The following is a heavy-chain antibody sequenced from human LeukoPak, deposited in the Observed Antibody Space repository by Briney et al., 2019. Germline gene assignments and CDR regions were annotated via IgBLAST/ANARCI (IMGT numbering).Heavy chain of an antibody. CDR2: IYYSGST. CDR3: AAGWGTTVTSSFYYGMDV. J-gene: IGHJ6*02. D-gene: IGHD4-17*01. Sequence: SEALSLTCTVSGGSIRSGGYYWSWIRQHPGKGLEWIGYIYYSGSTYYNPSLKSRVIISVDTTKNQFSLKVSSVTAADTAVYYCAAGWGTTVTSSFYYGMDVWGQGTTVTVSS. CDR1: GGSIRSGGYY. V-gene: IGHV4-31*03.